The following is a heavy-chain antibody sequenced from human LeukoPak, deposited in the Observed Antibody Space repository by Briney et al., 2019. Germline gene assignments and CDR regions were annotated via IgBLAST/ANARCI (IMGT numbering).Heavy chain of an antibody. Sequence: PGGSLRLSCAASRFTFSSFSMHWVRQAPGKGLEWVAVMSYDGSNKNYADSVKGRFTISRDNSKNTLYLLMNSLRVEDTAVYYCARDRGSSWVYYYYMDVWGKGTPVIISS. CDR1: RFTFSSFS. V-gene: IGHV3-30-3*01. D-gene: IGHD6-13*01. J-gene: IGHJ6*03. CDR3: ARDRGSSWVYYYYMDV. CDR2: MSYDGSNK.